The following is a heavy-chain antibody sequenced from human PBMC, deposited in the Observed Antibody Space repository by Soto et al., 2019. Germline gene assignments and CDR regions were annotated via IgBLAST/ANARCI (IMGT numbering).Heavy chain of an antibody. J-gene: IGHJ4*02. D-gene: IGHD3-10*01. CDR3: ARDSYGSGSYYNPYLDY. V-gene: IGHV3-30-3*01. Sequence: GGSLRLSCAASGFTFSSYAMNWVRQAPGKGLEWVALISYDGSNKYYADSVKGRFTISRDSSKNTLYLQMNSLRAEDTAVYYCARDSYGSGSYYNPYLDYWGQGTLVTVSS. CDR2: ISYDGSNK. CDR1: GFTFSSYA.